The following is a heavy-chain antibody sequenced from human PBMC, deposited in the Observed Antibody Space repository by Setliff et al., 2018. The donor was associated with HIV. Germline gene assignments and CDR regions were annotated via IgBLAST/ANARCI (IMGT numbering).Heavy chain of an antibody. CDR3: TRHVDSGTYIDV. D-gene: IGHD5-18*01. CDR2: IRPKRKSSTT. V-gene: IGHV3-72*01. J-gene: IGHJ6*03. Sequence: PGGSLRLSCAASAFTFSNAWMNWVRQAPGKGPEWFGRIRPKRKSSTTEYAASVKGRFTISRDDSKNSLYLQMNSLKTEDTAVYYCTRHVDSGTYIDVWGRGTTVTVSS. CDR1: AFTFSNAW.